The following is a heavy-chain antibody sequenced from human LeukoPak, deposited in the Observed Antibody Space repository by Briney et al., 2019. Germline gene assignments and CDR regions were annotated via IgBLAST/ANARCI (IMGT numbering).Heavy chain of an antibody. V-gene: IGHV3-48*01. CDR1: GFTFSSYS. J-gene: IGHJ6*02. D-gene: IGHD3-9*01. Sequence: GGSLRLSCAASGFTFSSYSMNWVRQAPGKGLEWVSYISSSSSTIYYADSVKGRFTISRDNAKNSLYLQMNSLRGEDTAVYYCARDYYDILTTLYYYYGMDVWGQGTTVTVSS. CDR2: ISSSSSTI. CDR3: ARDYYDILTTLYYYYGMDV.